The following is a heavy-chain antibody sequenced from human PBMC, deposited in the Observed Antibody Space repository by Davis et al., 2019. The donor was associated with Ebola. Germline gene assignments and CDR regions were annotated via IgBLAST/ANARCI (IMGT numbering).Heavy chain of an antibody. D-gene: IGHD3-22*01. V-gene: IGHV1-46*02. CDR2: INPSGGST. CDR3: ARTNFHFDSSGQGYSFDY. Sequence: ASVKVSCKASGYTFNSYYIHWVRQAPGQGLEWMGKINPSGGSTTYAQKFQGRVTMTRDTSITTAYMELSSLRSTDTAVYFCARTNFHFDSSGQGYSFDYWGQGTLVTVSS. J-gene: IGHJ4*02. CDR1: GYTFNSYY.